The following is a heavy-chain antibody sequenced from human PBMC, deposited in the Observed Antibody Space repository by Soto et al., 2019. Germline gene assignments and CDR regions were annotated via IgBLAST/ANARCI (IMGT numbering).Heavy chain of an antibody. CDR3: ARDQYYDFWSGYESDY. Sequence: GSLRLSCAASGFTFSSYWMSWVRQAPGKGLEWVANIKQDGSEKYYVDSVKGRFTISRDNAKNSLYLQMNSLRAEDTAVYYCARDQYYDFWSGYESDYWGQGTLVTVSS. CDR2: IKQDGSEK. D-gene: IGHD3-3*01. V-gene: IGHV3-7*01. CDR1: GFTFSSYW. J-gene: IGHJ4*02.